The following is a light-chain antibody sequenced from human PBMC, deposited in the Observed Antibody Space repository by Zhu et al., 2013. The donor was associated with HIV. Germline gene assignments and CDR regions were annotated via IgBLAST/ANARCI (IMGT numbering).Light chain of an antibody. CDR1: QTISIY. Sequence: DIQMTQSPSSLSASVGDRVTITCRASQTISIYLNWYQQKAGKPPKLLIYGATNLQSGVPSRFTGSGSGTDFTLTISSLQVEDFGTYYCQQSYRIMSTFGQGTKVEIK. J-gene: IGKJ1*01. CDR3: QQSYRIMST. V-gene: IGKV1-39*01. CDR2: GAT.